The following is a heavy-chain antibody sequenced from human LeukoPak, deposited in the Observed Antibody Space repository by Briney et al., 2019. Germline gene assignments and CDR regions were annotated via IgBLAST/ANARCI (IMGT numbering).Heavy chain of an antibody. CDR2: INHSGST. Sequence: SETLSLTCAVYGGSFSGYYWSWIRQPPGKGLERIGEINHSGSTNYNPSLKSRVTISVDTSKNQFSLKLSSVTAADTAVYYCARGAMVRGVIYYFDYWGQGTLVTVSS. V-gene: IGHV4-34*01. D-gene: IGHD3-10*01. CDR3: ARGAMVRGVIYYFDY. J-gene: IGHJ4*02. CDR1: GGSFSGYY.